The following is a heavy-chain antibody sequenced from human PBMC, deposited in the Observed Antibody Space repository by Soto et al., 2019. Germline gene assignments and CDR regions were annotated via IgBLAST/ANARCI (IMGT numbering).Heavy chain of an antibody. D-gene: IGHD2-15*01. J-gene: IGHJ5*02. CDR3: TTDLWRIAVVVGSTGYFNR. V-gene: IGHV3-15*01. CDR2: IKSKSDGATT. CDR1: GFTFSDAW. Sequence: SLRLSGAPSGFTFSDAWMSWVRQAAGKGLDWVGRIKSKSDGATTEYAAPVRGRFTISRDDSKTTLYLQMNSLKTEDTAVYYCTTDLWRIAVVVGSTGYFNRWGQGPPVTVSS.